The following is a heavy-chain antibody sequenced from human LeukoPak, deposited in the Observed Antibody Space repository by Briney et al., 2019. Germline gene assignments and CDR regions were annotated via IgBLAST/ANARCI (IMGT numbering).Heavy chain of an antibody. D-gene: IGHD5-18*01. CDR1: GGSFSGYY. CDR3: ANQIRGYSYGWNYYYYYYYMDV. J-gene: IGHJ6*03. CDR2: INHSGST. V-gene: IGHV4-34*01. Sequence: SETLSLTCAVYGGSFSGYYWSWIRQPPGKGLDWIGEINHSGSTNYNPSLKSRVTISVDTSKNQFSLKLSSVTAADTAVYYCANQIRGYSYGWNYYYYYYYMDVWGKGTTVTISS.